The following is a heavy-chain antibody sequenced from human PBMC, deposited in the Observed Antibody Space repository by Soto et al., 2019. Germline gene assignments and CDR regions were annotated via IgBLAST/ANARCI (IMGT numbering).Heavy chain of an antibody. J-gene: IGHJ4*02. CDR3: ARVRIVGAREIDF. Sequence: QVHLVQSGGEVKKPGASVKVSCKASGYTFNRHGITWVRQAPGQGLEWMGWISGYNGDINYEQKFQGRVTLSADTLTSTVYLELKSLRFDDTAVYYCARVRIVGAREIDFWGKGTLVTVS. D-gene: IGHD1-26*01. V-gene: IGHV1-18*04. CDR2: ISGYNGDI. CDR1: GYTFNRHG.